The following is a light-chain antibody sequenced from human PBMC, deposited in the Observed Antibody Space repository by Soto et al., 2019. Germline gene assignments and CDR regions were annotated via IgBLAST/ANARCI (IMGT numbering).Light chain of an antibody. CDR3: QQYGSSRWT. J-gene: IGKJ1*01. Sequence: EIVLTQSPDTLSLFPGERATLSCRASQSVSSTYLAWYQQKLGQAPRLLIFGASSRATGIPDRFSGSGSGTDFTLTISRLEPEDFAVYYCQQYGSSRWTFGQGTRWIS. CDR1: QSVSSTY. V-gene: IGKV3-20*01. CDR2: GAS.